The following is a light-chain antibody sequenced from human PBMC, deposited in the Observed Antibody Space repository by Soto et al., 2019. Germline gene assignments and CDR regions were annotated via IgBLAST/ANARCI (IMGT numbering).Light chain of an antibody. V-gene: IGKV4-1*01. CDR2: WAS. Sequence: DIVMTQSPDSLAVSLGERATINCKSSQSVLFSSNNKTYLAWYRQKPGQPPKLLIYWASTRESGVPDRFSGSGSGTDFTLTISSLQAEDVALYYCQQYFTTPITFGQGTRLEIK. CDR3: QQYFTTPIT. CDR1: QSVLFSSNNKTY. J-gene: IGKJ5*01.